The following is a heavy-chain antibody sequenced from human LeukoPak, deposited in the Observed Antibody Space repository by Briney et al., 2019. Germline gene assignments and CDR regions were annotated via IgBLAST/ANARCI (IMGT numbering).Heavy chain of an antibody. D-gene: IGHD3-22*01. CDR2: INPNSGGT. CDR1: GYTFTVYY. J-gene: IGHJ4*02. Sequence: GASVKVSCKASGYTFTVYYMHWVRQAPGQGLEWMGWINPNSGGTNYAQKFQGRVTMTRDTSISTAYMELSRLRSDDTAVYYCASSDYYDSSGPDYGGQGTLVTVSS. CDR3: ASSDYYDSSGPDY. V-gene: IGHV1-2*02.